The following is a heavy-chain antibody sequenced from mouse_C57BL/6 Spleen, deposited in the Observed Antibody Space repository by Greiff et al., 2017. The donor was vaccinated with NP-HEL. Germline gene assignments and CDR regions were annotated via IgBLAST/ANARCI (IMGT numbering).Heavy chain of an antibody. Sequence: QVQLQQPGAELVRPGSSVKLSCKASGYTFTSYWMHWVKQRPIQGLEWIGNIDPSDSETHYNQKFKDKATLTVDKSSSTAYMQLSSLTSEDSAVYYCAREGPEGYYFDYWGQGTTLTVSS. CDR3: AREGPEGYYFDY. CDR1: GYTFTSYW. J-gene: IGHJ2*01. V-gene: IGHV1-52*01. D-gene: IGHD3-3*01. CDR2: IDPSDSET.